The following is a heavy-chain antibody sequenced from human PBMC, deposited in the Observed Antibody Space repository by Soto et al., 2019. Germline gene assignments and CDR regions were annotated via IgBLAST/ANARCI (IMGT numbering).Heavy chain of an antibody. Sequence: QVQLQESGPGLVKPSETLSLTCTVSGGSISSYYWSWIRQPAGKGLEWIGRIYTSGSTNYNPSLKSRVTMSVDTSKNQFSLKLSFVTAADTAVYYCARVERSGDANQAFDIWGQGTMVTVSS. J-gene: IGHJ3*02. CDR2: IYTSGST. CDR3: ARVERSGDANQAFDI. CDR1: GGSISSYY. V-gene: IGHV4-4*07. D-gene: IGHD7-27*01.